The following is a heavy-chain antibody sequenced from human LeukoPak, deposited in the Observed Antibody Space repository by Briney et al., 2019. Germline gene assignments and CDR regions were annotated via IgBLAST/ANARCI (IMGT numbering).Heavy chain of an antibody. CDR3: AKDLWAAAGLRPFDY. D-gene: IGHD6-13*01. CDR1: GFTFSSYD. J-gene: IGHJ4*02. V-gene: IGHV3-23*01. Sequence: PGGSLRLSCAASGFTFSSYDMSWVRQAPGKGLEWVSAISGSGGSTYYADSVKGRFTISRDNSKNTLYLQMNSLRAEDTAVYYCAKDLWAAAGLRPFDYWGQGTLVTASS. CDR2: ISGSGGST.